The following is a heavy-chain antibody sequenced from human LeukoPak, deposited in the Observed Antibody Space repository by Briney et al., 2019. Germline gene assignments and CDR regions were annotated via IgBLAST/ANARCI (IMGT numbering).Heavy chain of an antibody. V-gene: IGHV5-10-1*01. Sequence: GEAPRILSKGSGYSSTSYWISWGRQMPRQGLEWMGRIDPSDTYTNYSPSFQGHVPISADKSMSTAYLQWSSLKAADTAMYYCARRYSGYAQRGDFGYWGQGPLVTVS. D-gene: IGHD5-12*01. CDR3: ARRYSGYAQRGDFGY. CDR2: IDPSDTYT. J-gene: IGHJ4*02. CDR1: GYSSTSYW.